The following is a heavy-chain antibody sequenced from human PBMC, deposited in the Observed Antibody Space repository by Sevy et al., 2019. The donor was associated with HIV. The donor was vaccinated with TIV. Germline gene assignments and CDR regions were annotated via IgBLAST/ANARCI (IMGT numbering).Heavy chain of an antibody. V-gene: IGHV1-8*01. D-gene: IGHD3-10*01. J-gene: IGHJ4*02. CDR2: VNPDSGNT. CDR3: ARLRNRGDY. CDR1: GYTFTSYD. Sequence: ASVKVSCKASGYTFTSYDISWVRQATGQGLEWMGWVNPDSGNTGYAQKFQGRVTMTKDTSTRTAYMELSSLRSEDTAIYYCARLRNRGDYWGQGTLVTVSS.